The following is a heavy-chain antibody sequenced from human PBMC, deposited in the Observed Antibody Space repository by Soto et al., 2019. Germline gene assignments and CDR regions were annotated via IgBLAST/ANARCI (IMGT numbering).Heavy chain of an antibody. V-gene: IGHV4-4*02. CDR3: ARGERQQQRDY. D-gene: IGHD6-13*01. CDR1: GDSISSDKW. J-gene: IGHJ4*02. CDR2: VYHSGNT. Sequence: ASETLSLTCAVSGDSISSDKWWRWVRQPPGKGLEWIGEVYHSGNTNYNPSLKSRVIISVDKSKNQFSLKLSSVTDADTAMYYCARGERQQQRDYWGQGTLVTVSS.